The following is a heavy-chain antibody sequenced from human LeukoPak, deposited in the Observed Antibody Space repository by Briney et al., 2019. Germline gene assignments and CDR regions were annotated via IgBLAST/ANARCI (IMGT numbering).Heavy chain of an antibody. J-gene: IGHJ4*02. CDR2: ISGSGGST. CDR1: GFTFSSYA. V-gene: IGHV3-23*01. D-gene: IGHD6-19*01. Sequence: PGGSLRLSCAASGFTFSSYAMTWVRQAPGKGLEWFSTISGSGGSTHYADSAKGRFTISRDNSKNTLYLQMNSLRAGDTAVYYCAKDRRTDYRGAWYWGQGTLVSVSA. CDR3: AKDRRTDYRGAWY.